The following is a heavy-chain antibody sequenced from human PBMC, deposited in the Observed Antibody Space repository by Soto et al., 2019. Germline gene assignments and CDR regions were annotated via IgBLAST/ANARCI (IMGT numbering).Heavy chain of an antibody. CDR3: ARHLFYYYGSGSLSVFDY. Sequence: SETLSLTCTVSGGSISSSSYYWGWIRQPPGKGLEWIGSIYYSGSTYYNPSLKRRVTISVDTSKNQFSLKLSSVTAADTAVYYCARHLFYYYGSGSLSVFDYWGQGTLVTVSS. CDR2: IYYSGST. D-gene: IGHD3-10*01. J-gene: IGHJ4*02. CDR1: GGSISSSSYY. V-gene: IGHV4-39*01.